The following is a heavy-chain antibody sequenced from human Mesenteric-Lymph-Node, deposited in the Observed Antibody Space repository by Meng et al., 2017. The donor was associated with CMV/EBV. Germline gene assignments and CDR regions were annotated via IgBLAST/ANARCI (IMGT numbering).Heavy chain of an antibody. CDR2: ICSGDTT. V-gene: IGHV3-53*01. J-gene: IGHJ4*02. CDR3: AVGYDSRKVAY. D-gene: IGHD3-3*01. CDR1: GFTFSSYP. Sequence: GGSLRLSCTASGFTFSSYPMHWVRQAPGKGLEWVSVICSGDTTHYADSVKGRFTISRDNSKKTLYLQMNSLRAEDTAVYYCAVGYDSRKVAYWGQGTLVTVSS.